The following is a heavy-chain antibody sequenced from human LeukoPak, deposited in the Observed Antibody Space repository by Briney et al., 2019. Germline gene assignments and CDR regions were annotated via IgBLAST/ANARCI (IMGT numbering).Heavy chain of an antibody. CDR1: GGSISSYY. V-gene: IGHV4-59*12. Sequence: PSETLSLTCTVSGGSISSYYWSWIRHPPGKGLEWIGYIYYSGSTYYNPSLKSRVTISVDTSKNQFSLKLSSVTAADTAVYYCARAPGYYDSSGYRSWEYFQHWGQGTLVTVSS. J-gene: IGHJ1*01. D-gene: IGHD3-22*01. CDR3: ARAPGYYDSSGYRSWEYFQH. CDR2: IYYSGST.